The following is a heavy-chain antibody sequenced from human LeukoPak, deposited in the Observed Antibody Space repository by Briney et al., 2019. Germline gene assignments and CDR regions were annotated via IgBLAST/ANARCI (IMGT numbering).Heavy chain of an antibody. CDR1: GYTFTSYG. Sequence: VASVKVSCKASGYTFTSYGISWVRQAPGQGLEWMGWISAYNGNTNYAQKLQGRVTMTTDTSTSTAYMELRSLRSDDTAVYYCARERYYDSSGYYLDCWGQGTLVTVSS. V-gene: IGHV1-18*01. D-gene: IGHD3-22*01. CDR3: ARERYYDSSGYYLDC. CDR2: ISAYNGNT. J-gene: IGHJ4*02.